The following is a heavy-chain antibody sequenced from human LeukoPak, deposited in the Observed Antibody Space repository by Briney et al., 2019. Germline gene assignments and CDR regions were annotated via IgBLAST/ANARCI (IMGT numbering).Heavy chain of an antibody. J-gene: IGHJ4*02. V-gene: IGHV3-74*01. D-gene: IGHD3-10*01. CDR1: GFTFSSYW. CDR2: VNSDGSST. CDR3: AKDVDPFGSGSYVEGFDY. Sequence: PGGSLRLSCAASGFTFSSYWMHWVRQAPGKGLVWVSRVNSDGSSTSHADSVKGRFAISRDNAKNTLYLQMNSLRAEDTAVYYCAKDVDPFGSGSYVEGFDYWGQGTLVTVSS.